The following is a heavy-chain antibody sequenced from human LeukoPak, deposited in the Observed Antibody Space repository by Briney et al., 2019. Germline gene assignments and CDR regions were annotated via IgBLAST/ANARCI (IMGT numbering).Heavy chain of an antibody. Sequence: SDTLSLTCAVSGGSILSTNWWSWVREPPGRGLEWIGEVHLNGATNYNPSVEGRVTMSIDKSKNHLSLEVISVTAADTAMYYCTRESGAFSPFGFWGQGTLVTVSS. J-gene: IGHJ4*02. CDR2: VHLNGAT. CDR1: GGSILSTNW. D-gene: IGHD1-26*01. CDR3: TRESGAFSPFGF. V-gene: IGHV4-4*02.